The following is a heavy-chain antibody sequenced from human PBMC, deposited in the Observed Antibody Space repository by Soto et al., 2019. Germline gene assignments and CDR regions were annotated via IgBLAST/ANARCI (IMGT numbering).Heavy chain of an antibody. CDR3: ARRLDYYDSSGAYYYYYYGMDV. J-gene: IGHJ6*02. V-gene: IGHV5-10-1*01. D-gene: IGHD3-22*01. CDR2: IDPSDSYT. Sequence: GESLKISCKGSGYSCTSYWISWVRQMPGKGLEWMGRIDPSDSYTNYSPSFQGHVTISADKSISTAYLQWSSLKASDTAMYYCARRLDYYDSSGAYYYYYYGMDVWGQGTTVTVSS. CDR1: GYSCTSYW.